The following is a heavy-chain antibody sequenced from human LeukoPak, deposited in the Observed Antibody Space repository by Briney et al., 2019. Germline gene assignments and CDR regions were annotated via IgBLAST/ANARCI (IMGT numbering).Heavy chain of an antibody. CDR3: ARRQYYDILTGYYAWYFDY. CDR1: GGSISSSSYY. CDR2: IYYSGTT. Sequence: SETLSLTCTVSGGSISSSSYYWGWIRQPPGKGLEWVGNIYYSGTTSYNPSLRSRVTISVDTSKNQFSLKLSSVTAADTAVYYCARRQYYDILTGYYAWYFDYWGQGTLVTVSS. D-gene: IGHD3-9*01. J-gene: IGHJ4*02. V-gene: IGHV4-39*01.